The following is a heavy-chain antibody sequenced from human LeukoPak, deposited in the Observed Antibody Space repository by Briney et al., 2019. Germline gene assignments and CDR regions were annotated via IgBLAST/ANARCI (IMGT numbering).Heavy chain of an antibody. Sequence: SETLSLTCTVSGGSISSSSYYWGWIRQPPGKGLEWIGSIYYSGSTYYNPSLKSRVTISVDTSKNQFSLKLSSVTAADTAVYYCASGQGSYYDSSGYYYWGQGTLVTVSS. J-gene: IGHJ4*02. CDR1: GGSISSSSYY. CDR2: IYYSGST. CDR3: ASGQGSYYDSSGYYY. V-gene: IGHV4-39*07. D-gene: IGHD3-22*01.